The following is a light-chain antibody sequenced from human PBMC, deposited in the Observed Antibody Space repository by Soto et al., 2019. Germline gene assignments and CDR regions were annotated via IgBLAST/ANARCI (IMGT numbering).Light chain of an antibody. CDR3: QQYSSWPLT. CDR1: QSISSN. Sequence: EIVMTQSPATLSVSPGERVTLSCRASQSISSNLAWYQQKPGQAPRLLIYGASTRATGVPARFSGSGSGTEFTLTISRLQSEDFALFYCQQYSSWPLTFGGGTKVEIK. CDR2: GAS. J-gene: IGKJ4*01. V-gene: IGKV3-15*01.